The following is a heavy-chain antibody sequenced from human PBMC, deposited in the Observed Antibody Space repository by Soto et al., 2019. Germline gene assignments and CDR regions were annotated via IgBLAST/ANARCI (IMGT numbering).Heavy chain of an antibody. Sequence: SVKVSCKASGGTFSSYAISWVRQAPGQGLEWMGGIIPIFGTANYAQKFQGRVTITADESTSTAYMELSSLRSEDTAVYYCARDYYYDSSGYYFDVHYYGMDVWGQGTTVTVS. CDR1: GGTFSSYA. J-gene: IGHJ6*02. CDR3: ARDYYYDSSGYYFDVHYYGMDV. V-gene: IGHV1-69*13. CDR2: IIPIFGTA. D-gene: IGHD3-22*01.